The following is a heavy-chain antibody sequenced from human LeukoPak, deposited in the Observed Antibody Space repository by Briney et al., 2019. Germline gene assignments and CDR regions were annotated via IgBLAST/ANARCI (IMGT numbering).Heavy chain of an antibody. CDR2: ISGSGGST. Sequence: GGSLRLSCAASGFSFSSYAMSWVRQAPGKGLEWVSAISGSGGSTYYADSVKGRFTISRDNSKNTLYLLMNSLRAEDTAVYYCAKDYYDSSGYSSIDYWGQGTLVTVSS. D-gene: IGHD3-22*01. CDR3: AKDYYDSSGYSSIDY. J-gene: IGHJ4*02. CDR1: GFSFSSYA. V-gene: IGHV3-23*01.